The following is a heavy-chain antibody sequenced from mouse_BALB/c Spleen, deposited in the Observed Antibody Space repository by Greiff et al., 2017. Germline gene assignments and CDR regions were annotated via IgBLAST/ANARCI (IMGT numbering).Heavy chain of an antibody. D-gene: IGHD2-4*01. CDR1: GYTFTSYW. CDR3: ASTMITTEYWYFDV. Sequence: QVQLQQPGAELVKPGASVKLSCKASGYTFTSYWMHWVKQRPGQGLEWIGEINPSNGRTNYNEKFKSKATLTVDKSSSTAYMELARLTSEDSAIYYCASTMITTEYWYFDVWGAGTTVTVSS. J-gene: IGHJ1*01. V-gene: IGHV1S81*02. CDR2: INPSNGRT.